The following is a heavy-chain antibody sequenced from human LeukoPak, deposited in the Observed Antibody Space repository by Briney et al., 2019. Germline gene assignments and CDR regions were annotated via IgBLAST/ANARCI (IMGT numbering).Heavy chain of an antibody. V-gene: IGHV3-73*01. Sequence: PSGGSLRLSRAASGFTFGGSAMHWVRQASGKGLEWVGRIRSKANSYATAYAASVKGRFTISRDDSKNTAYLQMNSLKTEDTAVYYCTNRAPLELDAFDIWGQGTMVTVSS. CDR2: IRSKANSYAT. CDR3: TNRAPLELDAFDI. D-gene: IGHD1-7*01. CDR1: GFTFGGSA. J-gene: IGHJ3*02.